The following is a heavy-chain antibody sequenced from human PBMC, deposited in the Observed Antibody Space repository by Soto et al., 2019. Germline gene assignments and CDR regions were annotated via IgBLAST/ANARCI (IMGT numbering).Heavy chain of an antibody. CDR3: ARVQSSSFDFDI. CDR2: VHYTEST. D-gene: IGHD6-6*01. V-gene: IGHV4-59*01. CDR1: GDSISAYS. Sequence: SETLSLTCSVSGDSISAYSWSWIRQPPGKGLEWIGYVHYTESTNYNPSLKSRVTISVDTSKTRFSLKLYSVTAADTAVYYCARVQSSSFDFDIWGQGTMVTVSS. J-gene: IGHJ3*02.